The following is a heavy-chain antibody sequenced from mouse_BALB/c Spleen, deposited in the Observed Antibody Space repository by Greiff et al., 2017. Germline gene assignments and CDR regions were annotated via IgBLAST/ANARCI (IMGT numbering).Heavy chain of an antibody. V-gene: IGHV1-37*01. CDR3: GRGEAHYYGSLDY. CDR1: GYSFTGYF. J-gene: IGHJ2*01. D-gene: IGHD1-1*01. CDR2: INPYNGDT. Sequence: EVKLVESGPELVKPGASVKISCKASGYSFTGYFMNWVKQSHGKSLEWIGRINPYNGDTFYNQKFKGKATLTVDKSSSTAHMERLSLTSEDSAVYYCGRGEAHYYGSLDYWGQGTTLTVSS.